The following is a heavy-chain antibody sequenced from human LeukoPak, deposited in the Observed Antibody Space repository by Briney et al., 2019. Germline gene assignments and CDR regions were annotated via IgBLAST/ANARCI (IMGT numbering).Heavy chain of an antibody. Sequence: PGGSLRLSCAASGFTFSSYGMHWVRQAPGKGLEWVAVISYDGSNKYYADSVKGQFTISRDNSKNTLYLQMNSLRAEDTAVYYCAKPRGPYGDYATLFDYWGQGTLVTVSS. J-gene: IGHJ4*02. CDR3: AKPRGPYGDYATLFDY. D-gene: IGHD4-17*01. V-gene: IGHV3-30*18. CDR2: ISYDGSNK. CDR1: GFTFSSYG.